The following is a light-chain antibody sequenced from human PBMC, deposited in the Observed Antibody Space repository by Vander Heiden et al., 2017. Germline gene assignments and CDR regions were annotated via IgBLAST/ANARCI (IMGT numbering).Light chain of an antibody. Sequence: DIVFTQSPPTLSLSQGETATLSCRASESVNSYIAWYQQKPGQALRILIYDASNMSTVIPARFSVSVSGTDFTLSISSLGPEDFAVYNWQQRSDWPRIFGGGTKVEIK. CDR1: ESVNSY. V-gene: IGKV3-11*01. CDR3: QQRSDWPRI. CDR2: DAS. J-gene: IGKJ4*01.